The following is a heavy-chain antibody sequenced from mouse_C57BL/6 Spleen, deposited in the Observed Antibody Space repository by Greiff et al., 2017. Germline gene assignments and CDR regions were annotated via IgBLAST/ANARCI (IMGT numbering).Heavy chain of an antibody. CDR1: GFTFSNYW. CDR3: TGPGGYDPYWYFDV. D-gene: IGHD2-2*01. Sequence: DVMLVESGGGLVQPGGSMKLSCVASGFTFSNYWMNWVRQSPEKGLEWVAQIRLKSDNYATHYAESVKGRFTISRDDSKSSVYLQMNNLRAEDTGIYYCTGPGGYDPYWYFDVWGTGTTVTVSA. CDR2: IRLKSDNYAT. V-gene: IGHV6-3*01. J-gene: IGHJ1*03.